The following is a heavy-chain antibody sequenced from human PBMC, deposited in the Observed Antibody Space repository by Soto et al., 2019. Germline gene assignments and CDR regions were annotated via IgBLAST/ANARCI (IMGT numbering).Heavy chain of an antibody. J-gene: IGHJ3*02. Sequence: ASVKVSCKASGYTFTSYYMHWVRQAPGQGLEWMGIINPSGGSTSYAQKFQGRVTMTRDTSTSTVYMELSSLRSEDTAVYYCARAARITIFGVAPGGSFDIWGQGTMVTVSS. CDR1: GYTFTSYY. D-gene: IGHD3-3*01. CDR3: ARAARITIFGVAPGGSFDI. CDR2: INPSGGST. V-gene: IGHV1-46*03.